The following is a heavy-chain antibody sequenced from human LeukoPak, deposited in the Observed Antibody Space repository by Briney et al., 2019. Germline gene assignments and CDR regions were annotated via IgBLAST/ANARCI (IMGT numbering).Heavy chain of an antibody. J-gene: IGHJ5*02. D-gene: IGHD2-8*01. Sequence: PSETLSLTCTVSGGSISSSHYYWGWVRQPPGRGLEWIGSIYYSGNTYYNPSLKSRVTMSVDTSMNQFSLTLNSVTAADTAVYYCAGQRRVTGPNWFGPWGQGTLVTVSS. CDR3: AGQRRVTGPNWFGP. V-gene: IGHV4-39*01. CDR2: IYYSGNT. CDR1: GGSISSSHYY.